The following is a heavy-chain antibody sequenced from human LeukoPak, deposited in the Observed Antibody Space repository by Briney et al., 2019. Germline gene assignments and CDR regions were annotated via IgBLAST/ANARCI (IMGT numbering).Heavy chain of an antibody. D-gene: IGHD5-18*01. J-gene: IGHJ6*03. V-gene: IGHV4-59*01. CDR2: IYYSGST. CDR3: ARTTEGGYTYDYFYYYYMDV. Sequence: PSETLSLTCTVSGGSISSYYWSWLRQPPGKGLEWLGYIYYSGSTNYNPSLKSRVTISLDTSNNQFSLKLSSVTAADTAVYYCARTTEGGYTYDYFYYYYMDVWGKGTTVTISS. CDR1: GGSISSYY.